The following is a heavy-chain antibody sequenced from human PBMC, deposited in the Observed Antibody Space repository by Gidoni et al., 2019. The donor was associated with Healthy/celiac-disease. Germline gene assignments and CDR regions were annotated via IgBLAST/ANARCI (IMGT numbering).Heavy chain of an antibody. CDR2: IIPILGIA. D-gene: IGHD6-13*01. V-gene: IGHV1-69*04. Sequence: QVQLVQSGAEVKKPGSSVKVSCKASGGTFSSYAISWVRQAPGQGLEWMGRIIPILGIANYAQKFQGRVTITADKSTSTAYMELSSLRSEDTAVYYCAQISGIAAAGTEGGVDYWGQGTLVTVSS. CDR3: AQISGIAAAGTEGGVDY. CDR1: GGTFSSYA. J-gene: IGHJ4*02.